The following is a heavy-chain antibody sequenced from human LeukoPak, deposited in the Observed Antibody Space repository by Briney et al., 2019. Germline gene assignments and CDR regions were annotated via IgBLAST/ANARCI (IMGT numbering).Heavy chain of an antibody. J-gene: IGHJ3*02. V-gene: IGHV4-38-2*02. Sequence: SETLSLTCTVSGYSISSGYYWGWIRQPPGKGLEWIGSIYHSGSTYYNPSLKSRVTISVDTSKNQFSLKLSSVTAADTAVYYCARDLAYSNSLIRRGFDIWGQGTMVTVSS. D-gene: IGHD4-11*01. CDR2: IYHSGST. CDR3: ARDLAYSNSLIRRGFDI. CDR1: GYSISSGYY.